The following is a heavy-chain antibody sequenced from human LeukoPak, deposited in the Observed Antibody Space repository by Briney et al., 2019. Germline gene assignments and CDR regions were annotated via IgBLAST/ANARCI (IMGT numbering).Heavy chain of an antibody. J-gene: IGHJ4*02. CDR3: ARPHSSGWFPSDY. CDR1: EYRFPSYW. D-gene: IGHD6-25*01. V-gene: IGHV5-51*01. CDR2: IYPGDSDT. Sequence: GEALQISFQGSEYRFPSYWIGWVRPVPGKGLEWMGIIYPGDSDTRYSPSFQGQVTISADKSISTAYPQCSSLDPSDTALYYCARPHSSGWFPSDYWGEGTLVTVTS.